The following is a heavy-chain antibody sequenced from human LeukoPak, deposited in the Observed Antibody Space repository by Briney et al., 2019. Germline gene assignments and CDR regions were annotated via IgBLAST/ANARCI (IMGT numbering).Heavy chain of an antibody. CDR2: IRDDGGKR. CDR3: PRQVRITAPGPIFFDP. V-gene: IGHV3-33*01. D-gene: IGHD6-13*01. J-gene: IGHJ5*02. CDR1: GFTFSSYG. Sequence: GGSLRLSCAASGFTFSSYGMSWVRQAPGKGLEWVGGIRDDGGKRYYAETVKGRVTISRDKSKNTLYLEMNSLRAEDTAVYYCPRQVRITAPGPIFFDPWGQRTLVTVSS.